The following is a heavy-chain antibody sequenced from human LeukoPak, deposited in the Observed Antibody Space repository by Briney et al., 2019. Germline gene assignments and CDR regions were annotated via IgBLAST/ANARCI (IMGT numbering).Heavy chain of an antibody. CDR1: GFTFSDYY. Sequence: GGSLRLSCAASGFTFSDYYMSWIRQAPGKGLEWVSYISSSGSTIYYADSVEGRFTISRDNAKNSLYLQMNSLRAEDTAVYYCARDARPKLLWFGKTPVGDYWGQGTLVTVSS. D-gene: IGHD3-10*01. V-gene: IGHV3-11*01. J-gene: IGHJ4*02. CDR3: ARDARPKLLWFGKTPVGDY. CDR2: ISSSGSTI.